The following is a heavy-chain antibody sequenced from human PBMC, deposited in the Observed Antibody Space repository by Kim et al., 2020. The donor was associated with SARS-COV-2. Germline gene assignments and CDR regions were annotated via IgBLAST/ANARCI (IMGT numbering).Heavy chain of an antibody. Sequence: ASVKVSCKASGFTFSDYAMYWVRQAPGQRLEWMGWINAGSGNTRYSQKFQGRVTITWDTSASTAYMDLTSLRFEDTAVFYFARERFGGAVDYWGQGTLVT. V-gene: IGHV1-3*01. J-gene: IGHJ4*02. CDR1: GFTFSDYA. D-gene: IGHD3-10*01. CDR2: INAGSGNT. CDR3: ARERFGGAVDY.